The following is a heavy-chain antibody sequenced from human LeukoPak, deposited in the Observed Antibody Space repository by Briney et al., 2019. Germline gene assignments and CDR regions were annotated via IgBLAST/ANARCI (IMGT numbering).Heavy chain of an antibody. V-gene: IGHV3-30*02. D-gene: IGHD6-6*01. CDR3: AKDEYSSSLT. CDR1: GFTFSSYW. CDR2: IRYDGSNK. Sequence: GGSLRLSCAASGFTFSSYWMSWVRQAPGKGLEWVAFIRYDGSNKYYADSVKGRFTISRDNSKNTLYLQMNSLRAEDTAVYYCAKDEYSSSLTWGQGTLVTVSS. J-gene: IGHJ5*02.